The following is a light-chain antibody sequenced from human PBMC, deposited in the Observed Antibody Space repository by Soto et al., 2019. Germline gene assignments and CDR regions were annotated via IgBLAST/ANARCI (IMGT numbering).Light chain of an antibody. Sequence: EIVLTQSPGTLSLSPGERASLSCRASQSVTSSYLAWYQQKPGQAPRLLIYGASSRATGIPDRFSGSGSGTDFTLTISSLQPEDFATYYCQQSYSTLVTFGQGTKVDI. V-gene: IGKV3-20*01. CDR3: QQSYSTLVT. J-gene: IGKJ1*01. CDR1: QSVTSSY. CDR2: GAS.